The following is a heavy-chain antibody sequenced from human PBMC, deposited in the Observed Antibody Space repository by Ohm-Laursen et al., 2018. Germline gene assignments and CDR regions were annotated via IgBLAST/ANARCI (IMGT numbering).Heavy chain of an antibody. CDR3: ARVLGSYDYGDY. CDR2: KNEDGSLR. D-gene: IGHD3-16*01. J-gene: IGHJ4*02. Sequence: SLRLSCAASGFAFSGRWMSWVRQAPGKGLEWVANKNEDGSLRYYVDSVKGRFAISRDNAKNSLFLQMDSLRAEDTAIYYCARVLGSYDYGDYWGQGTPVTVSS. V-gene: IGHV3-7*01. CDR1: GFAFSGRW.